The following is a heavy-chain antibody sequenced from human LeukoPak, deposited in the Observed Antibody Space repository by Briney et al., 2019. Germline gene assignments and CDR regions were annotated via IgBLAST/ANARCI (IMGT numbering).Heavy chain of an antibody. Sequence: GGSLRLSCAASGFTFDRFAMHWARQAPGKGLEWVSLISGDGFTTYYVDSVKGRFTMSRDNSKNSLYLQMKSLRTEDTALYYCGRDHVYGGADYWGQGTLVTVSS. CDR1: GFTFDRFA. D-gene: IGHD4-23*01. CDR2: ISGDGFTT. V-gene: IGHV3-43*02. J-gene: IGHJ4*02. CDR3: GRDHVYGGADY.